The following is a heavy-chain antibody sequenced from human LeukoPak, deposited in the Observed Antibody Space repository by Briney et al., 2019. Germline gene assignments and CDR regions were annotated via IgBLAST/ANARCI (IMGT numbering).Heavy chain of an antibody. J-gene: IGHJ3*02. V-gene: IGHV4-39*07. Sequence: PSETLSLTCTVSGGSISSSSYYWGWIRQPPGKGLEWIGSIYYSGSTYYNPSLKSRVTISVDTSKNQFSLKLSSVTAADTAVYYCAGSHYDYVWGSYRIEPDAFDIWGQGTMVTVSS. CDR1: GGSISSSSYY. CDR3: AGSHYDYVWGSYRIEPDAFDI. CDR2: IYYSGST. D-gene: IGHD3-16*02.